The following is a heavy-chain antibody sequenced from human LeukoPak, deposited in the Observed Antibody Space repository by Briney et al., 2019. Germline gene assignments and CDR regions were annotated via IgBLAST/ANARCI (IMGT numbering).Heavy chain of an antibody. D-gene: IGHD4-11*01. V-gene: IGHV4-59*01. J-gene: IGHJ4*02. CDR1: GGSISSYY. Sequence: PSETLSLTCTVSGGSISSYYWSWIRQPPGKGLEWIGHIYGSGSTNYNPSLKSRVTLSVDTSKNQFSLKLRSVGAADTAVYYCARGYSYYPYWGQGTLVTVSS. CDR2: IYGSGST. CDR3: ARGYSYYPY.